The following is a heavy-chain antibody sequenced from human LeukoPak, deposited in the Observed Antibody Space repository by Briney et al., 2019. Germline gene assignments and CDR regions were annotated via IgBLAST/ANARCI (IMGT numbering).Heavy chain of an antibody. Sequence: ASVKVSCKASGYTFTSYGISWVRQAPGQGLEWMGWISAYNGNTNYAQKLQGRVTMTTDTSTSTAYMELRSLRSDDTAVYYCARGLKLFPSPGAFDIWGQGTMVTVSS. J-gene: IGHJ3*02. CDR1: GYTFTSYG. CDR3: ARGLKLFPSPGAFDI. D-gene: IGHD5-24*01. CDR2: ISAYNGNT. V-gene: IGHV1-18*01.